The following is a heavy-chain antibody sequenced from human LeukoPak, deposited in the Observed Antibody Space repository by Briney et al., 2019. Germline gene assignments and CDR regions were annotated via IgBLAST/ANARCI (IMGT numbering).Heavy chain of an antibody. V-gene: IGHV3-23*01. CDR3: ARDWYCSSSICYTDRNWFDP. CDR1: GFTFSSYA. J-gene: IGHJ5*02. CDR2: ISGSGAST. Sequence: GGSLRLSCVASGFTFSSYALNWVRQTPGKGLEWVSTISGSGASTYYADAVKGRFTISRDNAKNLLFLQMNSLRPEDTAVYYCARDWYCSSSICYTDRNWFDPWGQGTLVTVSA. D-gene: IGHD2-2*02.